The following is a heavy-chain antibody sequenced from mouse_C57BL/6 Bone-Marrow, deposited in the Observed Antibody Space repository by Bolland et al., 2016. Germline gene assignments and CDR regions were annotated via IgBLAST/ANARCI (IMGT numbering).Heavy chain of an antibody. CDR3: AMSCITTVEAWFAY. J-gene: IGHJ3*01. V-gene: IGHV1-74*01. D-gene: IGHD1-1*01. CDR2: SDT. Sequence: SDTNYNQKFKGKATLTVDKSSSTAYMQLSSLTSEDSAVYYCAMSCITTVEAWFAYWGQGTLV.